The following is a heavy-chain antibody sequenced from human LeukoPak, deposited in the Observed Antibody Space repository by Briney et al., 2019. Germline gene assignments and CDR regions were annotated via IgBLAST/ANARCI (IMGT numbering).Heavy chain of an antibody. J-gene: IGHJ3*02. CDR2: ISAYNGNT. Sequence: GASVKVSCKASGYTFTSYGISWVRQAPGQGLEWVGWISAYNGNTNYSQKLQGRGSMTTDTSTRTAYMELRSLRSDDTAVYYCAREKYYYDSSGYYPDAFDIWGQGTMVTVSS. D-gene: IGHD3-22*01. V-gene: IGHV1-18*01. CDR1: GYTFTSYG. CDR3: AREKYYYDSSGYYPDAFDI.